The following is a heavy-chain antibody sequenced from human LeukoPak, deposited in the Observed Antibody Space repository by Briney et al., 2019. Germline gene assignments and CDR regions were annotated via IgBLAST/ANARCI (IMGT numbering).Heavy chain of an antibody. V-gene: IGHV4-59*01. D-gene: IGHD6-19*01. CDR3: ARDPSGWFGNWFDP. CDR2: IYYSGST. Sequence: SETLSLTCTVSGGSISSYYWSWIRQPPGKGLEWIGYIYYSGSTNYNPSLKSRVTISIDTSKNQFSLRLSSVTAADTAMYYCARDPSGWFGNWFDPWGQGTLVTVSS. J-gene: IGHJ5*02. CDR1: GGSISSYY.